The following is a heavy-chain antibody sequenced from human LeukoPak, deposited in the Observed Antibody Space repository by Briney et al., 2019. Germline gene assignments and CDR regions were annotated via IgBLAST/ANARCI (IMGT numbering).Heavy chain of an antibody. D-gene: IGHD3-22*01. Sequence: PGRSLRLSCAASGFTFDDYAMHWVRQAPGKSLGWVSGISWNSGSIGYADSVKGRFTISRDNAKNSLYLQMNSLRAEDTALYYCAILNYDSSGYYRQFDYWGQGTLVTVSS. CDR2: ISWNSGSI. CDR3: AILNYDSSGYYRQFDY. J-gene: IGHJ4*02. CDR1: GFTFDDYA. V-gene: IGHV3-9*01.